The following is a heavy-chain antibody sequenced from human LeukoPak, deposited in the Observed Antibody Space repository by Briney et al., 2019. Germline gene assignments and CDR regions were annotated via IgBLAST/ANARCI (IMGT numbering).Heavy chain of an antibody. CDR3: ARDDYYDSSGYFDAFDI. D-gene: IGHD3-22*01. CDR2: INHSGST. CDR1: GGSFSGYY. Sequence: ASETLSLTCAVYGGSFSGYYWSWIRQPPGKGLEWIGEINHSGSTNYNPSLKSRVTISVDTSKNQFSLKLSSVTAADTAVYYCARDDYYDSSGYFDAFDIWGQGTMVTVSS. J-gene: IGHJ3*02. V-gene: IGHV4-34*01.